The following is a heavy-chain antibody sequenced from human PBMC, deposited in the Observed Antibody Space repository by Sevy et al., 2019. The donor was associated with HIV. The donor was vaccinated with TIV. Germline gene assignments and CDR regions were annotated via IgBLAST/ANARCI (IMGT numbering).Heavy chain of an antibody. CDR2: RNPNSGNT. D-gene: IGHD3-3*01. CDR1: GYTFTSYD. J-gene: IGHJ6*02. CDR3: ASSSAHYYYYGMDV. V-gene: IGHV1-8*01. Sequence: ASVKVSCKASGYTFTSYDINWVRQATGQGLEWMGWRNPNSGNTGYAQNFQGRVTMPRNTSISTAYMELSSLRSEETAVDYCASSSAHYYYYGMDVWGQGTTVTVSS.